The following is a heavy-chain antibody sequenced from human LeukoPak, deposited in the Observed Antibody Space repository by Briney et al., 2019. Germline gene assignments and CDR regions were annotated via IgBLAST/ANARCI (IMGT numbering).Heavy chain of an antibody. V-gene: IGHV1-69*01. CDR2: IIPIFGTA. CDR1: GGTFSSYA. D-gene: IGHD2-2*01. Sequence: SVKVSCKVSGGTFSSYAISWVRQAPGQGLEWMGGIIPIFGTANYAQKFQGRVTITADESTSTAYMELSSLRSEDTAVYYCARERDIVVVPAAGNWFDPWGQGTLVTVSS. CDR3: ARERDIVVVPAAGNWFDP. J-gene: IGHJ5*02.